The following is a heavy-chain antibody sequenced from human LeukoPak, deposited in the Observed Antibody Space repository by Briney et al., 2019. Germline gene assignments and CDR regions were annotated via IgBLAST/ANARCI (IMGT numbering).Heavy chain of an antibody. CDR2: ISWNSGSI. V-gene: IGHV3-9*03. D-gene: IGHD3-9*01. CDR3: AKARNYDILTPYFDY. J-gene: IGHJ4*02. Sequence: GGSLRLSCAASGFTFDDYGMHWVRQAPGKGLEWVSGISWNSGSIGYADSVKGRFTISRDNAKNSLYLQMNSLRAEDMALYYCAKARNYDILTPYFDYWGQGTLVTVSS. CDR1: GFTFDDYG.